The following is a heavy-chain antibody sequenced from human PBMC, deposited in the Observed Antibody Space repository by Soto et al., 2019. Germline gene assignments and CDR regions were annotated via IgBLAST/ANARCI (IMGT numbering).Heavy chain of an antibody. J-gene: IGHJ6*02. D-gene: IGHD4-17*01. Sequence: GGSLRLSCAASGFTFSSYAMSWVRQAPGKGLEWVSAISGRGGSTYYADSVKGRFTISRDNSKNTLYLQMNSLRAEDTAVYYCAKRGRDGDYYYGMDVWGQGTTVTVSS. CDR2: ISGRGGST. CDR1: GFTFSSYA. V-gene: IGHV3-23*01. CDR3: AKRGRDGDYYYGMDV.